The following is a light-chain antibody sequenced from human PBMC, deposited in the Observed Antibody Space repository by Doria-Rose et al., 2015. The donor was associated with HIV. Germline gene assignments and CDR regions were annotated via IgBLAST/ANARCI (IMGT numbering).Light chain of an antibody. J-gene: IGKJ1*01. V-gene: IGKV3-20*01. Sequence: TQSPGTLSLSPEERATLSCRASQRFSSTYLAWYQQKPGQAHSLLIYDGSTRATGIPDRFSASGSGTDFTPTINRLEPEDFALYYCHQYGTSWTFGQGTKVEI. CDR1: QRFSSTY. CDR3: HQYGTSWT. CDR2: DGS.